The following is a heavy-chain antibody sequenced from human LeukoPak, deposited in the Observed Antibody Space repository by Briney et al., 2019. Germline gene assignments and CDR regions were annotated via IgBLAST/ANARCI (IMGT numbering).Heavy chain of an antibody. CDR3: ARDRRGYYYGSGALDY. CDR1: GFTFSSYG. D-gene: IGHD3-10*01. J-gene: IGHJ4*02. CDR2: IRYDGSNK. V-gene: IGHV3-30*02. Sequence: GGSLRLSCAASGFTFSSYGMHWVRQAPGKGLEWVAFIRYDGSNKYYADSVKGRFTISRDNSKNTLYLQMNSLRAEDTAVYYCARDRRGYYYGSGALDYWGQGTLVTVSS.